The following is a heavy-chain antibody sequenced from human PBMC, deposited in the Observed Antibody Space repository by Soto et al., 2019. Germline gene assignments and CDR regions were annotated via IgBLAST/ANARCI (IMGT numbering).Heavy chain of an antibody. V-gene: IGHV1-18*01. Sequence: QVQLVQSGDEVKKPGASVKVSCKASGYIFVNYGIAWVRQAPRQGLEWMGWISPYTGNTHSASKVQGRLTMXNXTPXSPAYMDLGSLTSDDTAVYYCVMVDNYVTPTPQDVWGQGTTVTVSS. CDR1: GYIFVNYG. J-gene: IGHJ6*02. D-gene: IGHD3-16*01. CDR3: VMVDNYVTPTPQDV. CDR2: ISPYTGNT.